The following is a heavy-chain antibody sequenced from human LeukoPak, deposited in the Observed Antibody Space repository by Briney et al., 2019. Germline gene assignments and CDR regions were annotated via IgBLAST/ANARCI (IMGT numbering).Heavy chain of an antibody. CDR1: GFPFSTYY. Sequence: PGGSLRLSCAASGFPFSTYYMQWVRQGPGKELVWLARINPDGSRTSYADSVKGRFTISRDNGKKTLHLQMSSRRAEDTGVYYCASTPRYMDVWGKGTTVTVSS. V-gene: IGHV3-74*01. J-gene: IGHJ6*03. CDR2: INPDGSRT. CDR3: ASTPRYMDV.